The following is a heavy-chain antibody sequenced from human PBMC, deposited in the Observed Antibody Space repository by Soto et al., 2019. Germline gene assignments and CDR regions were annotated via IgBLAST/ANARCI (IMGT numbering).Heavy chain of an antibody. Sequence: PSETLSLTCTVSGGSISSGGYYWSWIRQHPGKGLEWIGYIYYSGSTYYNPSPKSRVTISVDTSKNQFSLKLSSVTAADTAVYYCAMRGGYCSGGSCYPNYGMDVWGQGTTVTVSS. V-gene: IGHV4-31*03. CDR1: GGSISSGGYY. D-gene: IGHD2-15*01. CDR2: IYYSGST. J-gene: IGHJ6*02. CDR3: AMRGGYCSGGSCYPNYGMDV.